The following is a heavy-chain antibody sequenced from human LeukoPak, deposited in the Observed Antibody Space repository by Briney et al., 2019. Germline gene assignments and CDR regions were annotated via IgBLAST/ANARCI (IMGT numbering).Heavy chain of an antibody. CDR3: ARAVGLQDIVVVPAAVLFDY. V-gene: IGHV1-2*02. Sequence: GASVKVSCKASGYXFTGYYIHWVRQAPGQGHEWLGGINPLSGGTNYAQKFQGRVTMTRDTSISTAYMELSRLISGDTAVYYCARAVGLQDIVVVPAAVLFDYWGQGTLVTVSS. CDR1: GYXFTGYY. J-gene: IGHJ4*02. CDR2: INPLSGGT. D-gene: IGHD2-2*01.